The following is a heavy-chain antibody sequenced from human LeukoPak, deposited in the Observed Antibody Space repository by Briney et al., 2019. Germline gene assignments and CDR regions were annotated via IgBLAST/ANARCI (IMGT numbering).Heavy chain of an antibody. CDR2: IYTSGST. Sequence: PSETLSLTCTVSGGSISSGSYYWSWIRQPAGKGLEWIGRIYTSGSTNYNPSLKSRVTISVDTSKNQFSLKLSSVTAAGTAVYYCARDIVVVVAAKIQNWFDPWGQGTLVTVSS. CDR1: GGSISSGSYY. D-gene: IGHD2-15*01. V-gene: IGHV4-61*02. J-gene: IGHJ5*02. CDR3: ARDIVVVVAAKIQNWFDP.